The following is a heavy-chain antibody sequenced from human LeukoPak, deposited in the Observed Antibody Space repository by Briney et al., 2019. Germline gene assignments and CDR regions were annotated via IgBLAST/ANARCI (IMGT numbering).Heavy chain of an antibody. CDR1: GFTFSDYY. CDR3: AKGYCSSTSCYNDY. Sequence: GGSLRLSCAASGFTFSDYYMSWIRQAPGKGLEWVSIIYSGDNTYYADSVKGRFTISRDNSKNTLYLQMNSLRAEDMAVYYCAKGYCSSTSCYNDYWGQGTLVTVSS. J-gene: IGHJ4*02. V-gene: IGHV3-53*01. D-gene: IGHD2-2*02. CDR2: IYSGDNT.